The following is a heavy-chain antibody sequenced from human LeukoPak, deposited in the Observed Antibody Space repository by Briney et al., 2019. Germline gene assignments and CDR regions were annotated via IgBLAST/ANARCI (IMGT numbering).Heavy chain of an antibody. CDR2: ISGDGSAT. J-gene: IGHJ4*02. D-gene: IGHD2-2*01. CDR1: GFTFSSFA. CDR3: AKDRYSSTTCSPDY. V-gene: IGHV3-23*01. Sequence: GGSLRLSCAASGFTFSSFAMTWVRQAPGRGLEWVSSISGDGSATYYADSVKGRFTISRDNSKNTLYLQMNSLRAEDSAVYYCAKDRYSSTTCSPDYWGQGTLVTVSS.